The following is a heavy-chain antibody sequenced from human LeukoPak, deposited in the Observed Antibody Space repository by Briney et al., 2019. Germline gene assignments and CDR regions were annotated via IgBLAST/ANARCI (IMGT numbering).Heavy chain of an antibody. V-gene: IGHV3-49*04. J-gene: IGHJ4*02. D-gene: IGHD6-19*01. Sequence: PGGSLRLSCTAFGFTFRDYAMNWVRQAPGKGLEWVAFIRKEADGGTTEYAASVKGRFIISRDDSKSIAYLQMDSLITEDTAVYYCTRVRGVAGLDYWGQGTLVTVSS. CDR1: GFTFRDYA. CDR2: IRKEADGGTT. CDR3: TRVRGVAGLDY.